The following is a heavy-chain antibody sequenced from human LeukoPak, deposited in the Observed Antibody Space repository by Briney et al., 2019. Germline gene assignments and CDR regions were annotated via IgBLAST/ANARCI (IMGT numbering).Heavy chain of an antibody. Sequence: PGGSLRLSCAASGFTVSSNYMSWVRQAPGKGLEWVSVIYSGGSTYYADSVKGRFTISRDNSKNTLYLQMNSLRAEDTAVYYCARDLPAVDTATPSYYFDYWGQGTLVTVSS. D-gene: IGHD5-18*01. CDR1: GFTVSSNY. V-gene: IGHV3-66*01. CDR2: IYSGGST. CDR3: ARDLPAVDTATPSYYFDY. J-gene: IGHJ4*02.